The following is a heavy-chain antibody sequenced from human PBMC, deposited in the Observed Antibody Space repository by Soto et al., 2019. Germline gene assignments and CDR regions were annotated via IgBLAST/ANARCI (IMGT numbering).Heavy chain of an antibody. CDR3: AGGEGIDSSSRGYFDY. J-gene: IGHJ4*02. Sequence: QVQLVQSGAEVKKPGSSGNVSCKASGGTFSSYAISWVRQAPGQGLEWMGGIIPIFGTAHYAQKFKGRVTITADESTSTAYMELSSMREEDTAVYYCAGGEGIDSSSRGYFDYWGQGTLVTVSS. D-gene: IGHD6-13*01. CDR1: GGTFSSYA. V-gene: IGHV1-69*01. CDR2: IIPIFGTA.